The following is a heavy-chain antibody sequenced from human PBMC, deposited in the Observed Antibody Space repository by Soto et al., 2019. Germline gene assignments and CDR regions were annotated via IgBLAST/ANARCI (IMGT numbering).Heavy chain of an antibody. J-gene: IGHJ5*02. Sequence: EVQLVESGGGLVQPGGSLRLSCAASGFTVSSNYMSWVRQAPGKGLEWVSVIYSGGGTYYADSVKGRFTISRDNSKNTLYLQMNSLRAEDTAVYYCARDRGESYNWNHVWGQGTLVTVSS. CDR1: GFTVSSNY. D-gene: IGHD3-10*01. CDR2: IYSGGGT. V-gene: IGHV3-66*01. CDR3: ARDRGESYNWNHV.